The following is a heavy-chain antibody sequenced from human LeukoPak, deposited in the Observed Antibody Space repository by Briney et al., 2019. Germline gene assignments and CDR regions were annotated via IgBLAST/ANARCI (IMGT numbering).Heavy chain of an antibody. CDR3: VALGDRIY. J-gene: IGHJ4*02. V-gene: IGHV3-13*01. CDR1: GSTFSSYD. CDR2: ISAAGDT. Sequence: GGSLRLSCAASGSTFSSYDMHWVRQATGKGLEWVSAISAAGDTYYLDSVKGRFTISRENAKNSLYLQMNSLRAGDTAVYYCVALGDRIYWGQGTLVTVSS. D-gene: IGHD2-21*02.